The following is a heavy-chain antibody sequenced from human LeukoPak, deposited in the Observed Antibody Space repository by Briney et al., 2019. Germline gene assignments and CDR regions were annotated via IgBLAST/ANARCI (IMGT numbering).Heavy chain of an antibody. Sequence: PGGSLRLSCAASGFTFSSYALTWVRQAPGKGLEWVSTTSAAASSTYYADSVKGRFTISRDNSKNTLYLQMNSLRAEDTAVYYCARDYADYVGYFFFDYWGQGTLVTVSS. CDR1: GFTFSSYA. CDR3: ARDYADYVGYFFFDY. CDR2: TSAAASST. D-gene: IGHD4-17*01. V-gene: IGHV3-23*01. J-gene: IGHJ4*02.